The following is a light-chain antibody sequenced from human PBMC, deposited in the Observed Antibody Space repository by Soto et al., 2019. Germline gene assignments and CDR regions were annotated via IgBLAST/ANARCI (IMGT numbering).Light chain of an antibody. CDR1: QSVTSNY. V-gene: IGKV3-20*01. J-gene: IGKJ5*01. Sequence: EILLTQSPCTLSLSPVERSTLSCMASQSVTSNYLAWYQQKPGQAPRLLIYGASSRATGIPDRFSGSGSGTDFTLTISRLEPEDFAVYYCQHYVSPPITFGQGTRLEIK. CDR2: GAS. CDR3: QHYVSPPIT.